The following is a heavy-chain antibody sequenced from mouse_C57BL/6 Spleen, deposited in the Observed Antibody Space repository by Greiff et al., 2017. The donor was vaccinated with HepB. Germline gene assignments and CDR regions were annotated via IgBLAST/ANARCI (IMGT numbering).Heavy chain of an antibody. CDR1: GYTFTDHT. V-gene: IGHV1-78*01. D-gene: IGHD2-4*01. Sequence: VQGVESDAELVKPGASVKISCKVSGYTFTDHTIHWMKQRPEQGLEWIGYIYPRDGSTKYNEKFKGKATLTADKSSSTAYMQLNSLTSEDSAVYFCARYGDDYEGDYFDYWGQGTTLTVSS. CDR2: IYPRDGST. J-gene: IGHJ2*01. CDR3: ARYGDDYEGDYFDY.